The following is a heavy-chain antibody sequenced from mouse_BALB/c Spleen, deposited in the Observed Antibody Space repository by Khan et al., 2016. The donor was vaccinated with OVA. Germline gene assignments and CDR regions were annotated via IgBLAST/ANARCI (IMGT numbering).Heavy chain of an antibody. CDR1: GYAFTNYG. J-gene: IGHJ4*01. V-gene: IGHV9-3-1*01. Sequence: QIQLVQSGPELKKPGETVKISCKASGYAFTNYGMNWVKQSPGKALKWMGWINTYTGEPTYADDFKGRFAFSLETSASTAYLQINNLKNEDTATYFCARPPYFSYTLDHWGQGTSVTVSS. CDR3: ARPPYFSYTLDH. CDR2: INTYTGEP. D-gene: IGHD2-10*01.